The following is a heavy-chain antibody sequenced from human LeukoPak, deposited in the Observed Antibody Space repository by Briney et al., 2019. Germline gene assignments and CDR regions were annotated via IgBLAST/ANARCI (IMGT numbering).Heavy chain of an antibody. Sequence: SGTLSLTCTVSGDSINSLDLWSWVRQPPGKGLEWIGEMYLSGTTHSNPSVKSRVTISIDKSKNQFFLNLSSVTAADTAVYYCAGLVGRYSSGLYYYYFDYWGQGTPVTVSS. CDR3: AGLVGRYSSGLYYYYFDY. CDR2: MYLSGTT. D-gene: IGHD3-22*01. V-gene: IGHV4-4*02. J-gene: IGHJ4*02. CDR1: GDSINSLDL.